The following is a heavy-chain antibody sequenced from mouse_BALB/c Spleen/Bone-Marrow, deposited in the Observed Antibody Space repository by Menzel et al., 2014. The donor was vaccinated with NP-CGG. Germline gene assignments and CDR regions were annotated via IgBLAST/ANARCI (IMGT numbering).Heavy chain of an antibody. D-gene: IGHD1-1*01. J-gene: IGHJ2*01. CDR1: GYSFXSYW. Sequence: EVQLQQSGTVLARPGASVKMSCKASGYSFXSYWMHWVKQRPGQGLEWIGAIYPGNSDTSYNQKFKGKAKLTAVTSASTAYMELSSLTNEDSAVYYCTKEWYYGFDYWGQGTTLTVS. CDR2: IYPGNSDT. CDR3: TKEWYYGFDY. V-gene: IGHV1-5*01.